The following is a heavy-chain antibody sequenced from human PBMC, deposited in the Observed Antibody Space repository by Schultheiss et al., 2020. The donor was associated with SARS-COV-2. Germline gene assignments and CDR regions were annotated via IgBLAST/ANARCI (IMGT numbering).Heavy chain of an antibody. J-gene: IGHJ5*02. CDR1: GGSISSGDYY. D-gene: IGHD6-13*01. Sequence: SETLSLTCTVSGGSISSGDYYWSWIRQHPGKGLEWIGYIYYSGSTNYNPSLKSRVTISVDTSKNQFSLKLSSVTAADTAVYYCARGPGSSWYRDWWFDPWGQGTLVTVSS. V-gene: IGHV4-61*08. CDR2: IYYSGST. CDR3: ARGPGSSWYRDWWFDP.